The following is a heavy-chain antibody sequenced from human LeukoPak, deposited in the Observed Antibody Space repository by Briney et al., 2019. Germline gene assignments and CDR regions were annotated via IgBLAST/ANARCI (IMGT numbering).Heavy chain of an antibody. J-gene: IGHJ6*02. CDR3: ARARYYYYGMDV. Sequence: SETLSLTCTVSGASISSYYWSWIRQPPGKGLESIGYVSYSGSTNYNPSLKSRVTISVDTSKSQFSLKLNSVTPEDTAVYYCARARYYYYGMDVWGQGTTVTGSS. D-gene: IGHD1-14*01. V-gene: IGHV4-59*12. CDR1: GASISSYY. CDR2: VSYSGST.